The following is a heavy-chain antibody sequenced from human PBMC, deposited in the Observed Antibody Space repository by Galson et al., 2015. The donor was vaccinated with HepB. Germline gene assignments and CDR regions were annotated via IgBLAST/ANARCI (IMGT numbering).Heavy chain of an antibody. V-gene: IGHV3-30*18. CDR2: ISYDGSNK. CDR1: GFTFSSYG. J-gene: IGHJ4*02. Sequence: SLRLSCAASGFTFSSYGMHWVRQAPGKGLEWVAVISYDGSNKYYADSVKGRFTISRDNSKNTLYLQMNSLRAEDTAVYYCAKDLSRSDRYSSSWYSPPSFDYWGQGTLVTVSS. CDR3: AKDLSRSDRYSSSWYSPPSFDY. D-gene: IGHD6-13*01.